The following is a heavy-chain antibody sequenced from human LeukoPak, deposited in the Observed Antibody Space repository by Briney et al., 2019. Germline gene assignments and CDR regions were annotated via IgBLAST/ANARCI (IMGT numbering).Heavy chain of an antibody. V-gene: IGHV1-69*05. CDR2: LVPIFRTP. Sequence: SLKVSCKASGGSFINYAINWVRHAPGPGLEWMGGLVPIFRTPNYAQKFQGRVTISTDESTTIAYMALTSLTSEDTAVYYCAIASVLAAIEGPFVPVDVWGQGTMVTISS. D-gene: IGHD2-15*01. J-gene: IGHJ3*01. CDR3: AIASVLAAIEGPFVPVDV. CDR1: GGSFINYA.